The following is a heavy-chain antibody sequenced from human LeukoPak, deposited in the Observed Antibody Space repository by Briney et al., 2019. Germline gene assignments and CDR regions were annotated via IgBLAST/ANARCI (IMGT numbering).Heavy chain of an antibody. V-gene: IGHV1-2*02. Sequence: ASVKVSCKASGYTFTGYYMHWVRLAPGQGLEWTGWISPDNGGTNYAQKFQGRVTMTRDMSISTAYMELSRLRSDDTAVYYCARDPSNSGYDYLYYFDYWGQGTLVTVSS. CDR1: GYTFTGYY. J-gene: IGHJ4*02. D-gene: IGHD5-12*01. CDR3: ARDPSNSGYDYLYYFDY. CDR2: ISPDNGGT.